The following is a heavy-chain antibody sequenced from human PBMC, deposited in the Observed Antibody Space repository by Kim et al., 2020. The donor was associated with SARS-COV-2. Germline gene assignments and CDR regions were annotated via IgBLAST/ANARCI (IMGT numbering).Heavy chain of an antibody. Sequence: ASVKVSCKASGYTFSNYAMHWVRQAPGQRLEWMGWINAGNGHTKYSQKFQGRVTITRDTSASTAYMELSSLRSEDTAVYYCARDLAAGSYAPLDYWGQGT. CDR3: ARDLAAGSYAPLDY. CDR2: INAGNGHT. J-gene: IGHJ4*02. V-gene: IGHV1-3*01. CDR1: GYTFSNYA.